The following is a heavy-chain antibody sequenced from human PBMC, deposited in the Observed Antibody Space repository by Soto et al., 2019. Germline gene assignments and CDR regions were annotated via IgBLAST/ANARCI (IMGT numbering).Heavy chain of an antibody. D-gene: IGHD2-15*01. Sequence: ASVKVSCKASGYTFTSYSMHWVRQAPGQRLECMGWINAGNGNTKYSQKFQGRVTITRDTSASTAYMELSSLRSEDTAVYYCARDGPYCSGGSCYSGAWFDPWGQGTLVTVSS. J-gene: IGHJ5*02. V-gene: IGHV1-3*01. CDR1: GYTFTSYS. CDR3: ARDGPYCSGGSCYSGAWFDP. CDR2: INAGNGNT.